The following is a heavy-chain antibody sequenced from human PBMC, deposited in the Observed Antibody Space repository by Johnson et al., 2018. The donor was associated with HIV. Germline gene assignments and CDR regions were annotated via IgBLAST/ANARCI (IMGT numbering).Heavy chain of an antibody. D-gene: IGHD4/OR15-4a*01. Sequence: QVQLVESGGGLVQLGGSLRLSCAASGFTFHDSYMSWIRQAPGKGLEWISYISGSGGTMYSADSVKGRFTISRNDANNSLHLQMNNRRAEDTAVYFCATVWRDDGRHSFDTGGQGTVVTVSS. CDR2: ISGSGGTM. CDR1: GFTFHDSY. J-gene: IGHJ3*02. CDR3: ATVWRDDGRHSFDT. V-gene: IGHV3-11*04.